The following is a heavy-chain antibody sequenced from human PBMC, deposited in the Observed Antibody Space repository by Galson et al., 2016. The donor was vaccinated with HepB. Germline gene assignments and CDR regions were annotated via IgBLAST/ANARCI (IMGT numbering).Heavy chain of an antibody. CDR1: GGSITSDGYH. Sequence: TLSLTCIVSGGSITSDGYHWSWIRQHPGKGLEWIGYIYYSGTTYYNLSLKSRVTISVDTSKNQFSLKLSSVTAADTAVYYCARVGRLDFWSGFYVPPFDYWGQGTLVAVSS. CDR3: ARVGRLDFWSGFYVPPFDY. CDR2: IYYSGTT. J-gene: IGHJ4*02. D-gene: IGHD3-3*01. V-gene: IGHV4-31*03.